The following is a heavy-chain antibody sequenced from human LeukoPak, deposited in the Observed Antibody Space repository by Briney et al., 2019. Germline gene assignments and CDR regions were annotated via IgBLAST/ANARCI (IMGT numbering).Heavy chain of an antibody. Sequence: SETLSLTCTVSGGSISSDYWNWIRQPDGMGVEWIGRIYYSGSTSYHPSLKSRVTMSIDTSKNQFSLKLSSVTAADTAVYYCARGGDWFDPWGQGTLVTVSS. CDR1: GGSISSDY. V-gene: IGHV4-4*07. CDR3: ARGGDWFDP. D-gene: IGHD3-16*01. J-gene: IGHJ5*02. CDR2: IYYSGST.